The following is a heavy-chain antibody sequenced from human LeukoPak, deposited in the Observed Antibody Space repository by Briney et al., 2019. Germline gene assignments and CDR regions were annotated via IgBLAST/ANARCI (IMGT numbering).Heavy chain of an antibody. CDR3: ASAAAGILFDY. D-gene: IGHD6-13*01. V-gene: IGHV4-59*12. Sequence: SETLSLTCTVSGGSISSYYWSWIRQPPGKGLEWIGYIYYSGSTNYNPSLKSRVTISVDTSKNQFSLRLSSVTAADTAVYYCASAAAGILFDYWGQGTLVTVSS. CDR2: IYYSGST. J-gene: IGHJ4*02. CDR1: GGSISSYY.